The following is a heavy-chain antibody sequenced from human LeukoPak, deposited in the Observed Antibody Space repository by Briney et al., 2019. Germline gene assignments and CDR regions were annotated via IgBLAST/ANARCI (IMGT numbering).Heavy chain of an antibody. J-gene: IGHJ4*02. Sequence: PGGSLRLPCAASGFSFSSYNMHWVRQATGRGLEYVSAIGTAGDTYYPGSVKGRFTISRNNAKNSLYLQMDSLRAEDTAVYVCATAPRTGYYDYWGQGTLVTVSS. CDR1: GFSFSSYN. CDR3: ATAPRTGYYDY. CDR2: IGTAGDT. D-gene: IGHD3/OR15-3a*01. V-gene: IGHV3-13*01.